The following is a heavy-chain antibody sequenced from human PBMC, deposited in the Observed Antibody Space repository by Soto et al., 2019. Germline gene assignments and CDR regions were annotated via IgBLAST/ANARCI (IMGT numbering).Heavy chain of an antibody. CDR1: GGSTSSGGYS. V-gene: IGHV4-30-2*01. CDR3: ARGGLFPDY. Sequence: PSETLSLTCAVSGGSTSSGGYSWSWLRQPPGKGLEWIGYISHSGSTYYNPSLKSRVTISVDTSKNQFSLRLSSVTAADTAVYYCARGGLFPDYWGQGTLVTVSS. J-gene: IGHJ4*02. CDR2: ISHSGST. D-gene: IGHD3-10*02.